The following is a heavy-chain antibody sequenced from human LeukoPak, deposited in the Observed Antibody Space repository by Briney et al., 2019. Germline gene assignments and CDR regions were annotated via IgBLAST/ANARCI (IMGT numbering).Heavy chain of an antibody. CDR2: IYYSGST. J-gene: IGHJ2*01. Sequence: PSETLSLTCTVSGGSISSSSYYWGWIRQPPGKGLEWIGSIYYSGSTNYNPSLKSRVTISVDTSKNQFSLKLSSVTAADTAVYYCARSLYDYVWGSYRPDWYFDLWGRGTLVTVSS. CDR1: GGSISSSSYY. D-gene: IGHD3-16*02. CDR3: ARSLYDYVWGSYRPDWYFDL. V-gene: IGHV4-39*07.